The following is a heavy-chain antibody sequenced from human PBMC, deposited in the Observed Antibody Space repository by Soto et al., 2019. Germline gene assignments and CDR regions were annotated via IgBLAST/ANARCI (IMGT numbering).Heavy chain of an antibody. D-gene: IGHD2-15*01. CDR3: ARYCSSSSCSQLYGMDV. CDR2: IDTSYSYS. CDR1: GYSFTKYW. J-gene: IGHJ6*02. V-gene: IGHV5-10-1*01. Sequence: ESLKISCKGYGYSFTKYWIIWVRQVPGKGLEWMGRIDTSYSYSHYSPSFQGHVTISADKSISTAYLQWSSLKASDTAMYYCARYCSSSSCSQLYGMDVWGQGTTVTASS.